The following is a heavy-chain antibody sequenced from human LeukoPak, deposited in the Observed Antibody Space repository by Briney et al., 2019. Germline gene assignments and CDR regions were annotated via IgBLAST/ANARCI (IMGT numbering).Heavy chain of an antibody. Sequence: GGSLRLSCVASGFTFDDHGMSWVRQAPGKGLEWVSAISGSGGSTYYADSVKGRFTISRDNSKNTLYLQMNSLRAEDTAVYYCAKMASSSASDAFDIWGQGTMVTVSS. J-gene: IGHJ3*02. D-gene: IGHD6-6*01. CDR2: ISGSGGST. CDR1: GFTFDDHG. CDR3: AKMASSSASDAFDI. V-gene: IGHV3-23*01.